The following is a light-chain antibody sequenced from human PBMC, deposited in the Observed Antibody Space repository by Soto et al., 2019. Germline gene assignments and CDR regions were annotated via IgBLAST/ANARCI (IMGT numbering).Light chain of an antibody. J-gene: IGLJ1*01. CDR3: QSYDISLHNYV. CDR2: GDN. V-gene: IGLV1-40*01. Sequence: QTLLTQPPSLSGAPGQRVSISCTGSTSNIGAPYDVHWYQHLPGAAPKLLIYGDNNRPSGVPDRFSGSKSGTSASLAITSLQAEDEADYYCQSYDISLHNYVFGTGTKVT. CDR1: TSNIGAPYD.